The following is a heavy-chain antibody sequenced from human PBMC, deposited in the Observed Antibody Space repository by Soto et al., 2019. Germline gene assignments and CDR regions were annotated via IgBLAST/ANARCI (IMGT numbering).Heavy chain of an antibody. J-gene: IGHJ2*01. Sequence: EVQLVESGGGLVQPGGSLKLSCAASGFTFSGSAMHWVRQASGKVLEWVGRIRSKANNYATVYAASVKGRFTISRDDSKNTAHLQMNSLKTEDTAVYYCARHALQYCGGDCYLLPYFDLWGRGTLVTVSS. CDR1: GFTFSGSA. CDR3: ARHALQYCGGDCYLLPYFDL. D-gene: IGHD2-21*02. V-gene: IGHV3-73*02. CDR2: IRSKANNYAT.